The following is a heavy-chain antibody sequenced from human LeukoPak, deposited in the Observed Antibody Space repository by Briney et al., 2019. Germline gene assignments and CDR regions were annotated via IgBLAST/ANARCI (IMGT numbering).Heavy chain of an antibody. V-gene: IGHV3-23*01. CDR3: AKDNSVRTSYGMDV. D-gene: IGHD4-23*01. CDR2: ISGSGGST. Sequence: GGSLRLSCAASGFTFSSYAMSWVRQAPGKGLEWVSAISGSGGSTYYADSVKGRFTISRDNSKNTLYLQMNSLRAEDTAVYYCAKDNSVRTSYGMDVWGRGTTVTVSS. CDR1: GFTFSSYA. J-gene: IGHJ6*02.